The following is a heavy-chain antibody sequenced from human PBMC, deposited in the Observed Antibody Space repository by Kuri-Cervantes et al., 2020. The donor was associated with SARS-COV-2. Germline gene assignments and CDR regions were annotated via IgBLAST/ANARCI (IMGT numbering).Heavy chain of an antibody. CDR3: AKERDYYGSGSPH. CDR1: GFTFSSYA. J-gene: IGHJ4*02. Sequence: GESLKISCAASGFTFSSYAMSWVRQAPGKGLEWVSAISGSGGSTYYADSVKGRFTISRDNSKNTLYLQMNSLRDEDTAVYYCAKERDYYGSGSPHWGQGTLVTVSS. CDR2: ISGSGGST. D-gene: IGHD3-10*01. V-gene: IGHV3-23*01.